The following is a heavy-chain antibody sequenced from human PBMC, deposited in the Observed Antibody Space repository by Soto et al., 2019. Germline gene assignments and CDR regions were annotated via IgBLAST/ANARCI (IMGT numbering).Heavy chain of an antibody. CDR1: GFTFSDYA. CDR3: AKGGRQWLVTSDFNY. V-gene: IGHV3-30*18. CDR2: VSHDGRNT. D-gene: IGHD6-19*01. Sequence: VQLVESGGGVVQPGRSLRLSCAASGFTFSDYAMHWVRQAPGKGLEWVAVVSHDGRNTHYADSVTGRFTISRDSSKNMVSLEMTRLRAADTAVYYCAKGGRQWLVTSDFNYWGQGALVTVSS. J-gene: IGHJ4*02.